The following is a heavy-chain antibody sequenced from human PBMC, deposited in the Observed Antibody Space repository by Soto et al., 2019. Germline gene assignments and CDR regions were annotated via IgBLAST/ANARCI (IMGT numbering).Heavy chain of an antibody. CDR3: AKGGAIVAAGTRVYLYNAMDV. CDR2: INPNSGDT. Sequence: QVQLVRSGTEVKRPGDSVKVSCKASGYTFTGYYVHWVRQAPGQGLEWMGWINPNSGDTYLAQRFQGRVTMNRDTSIGTAYMELRGLTSDDTAEYYCAKGGAIVAAGTRVYLYNAMDVWGQGTTVTVSS. D-gene: IGHD1-26*01. J-gene: IGHJ6*02. V-gene: IGHV1-2*02. CDR1: GYTFTGYY.